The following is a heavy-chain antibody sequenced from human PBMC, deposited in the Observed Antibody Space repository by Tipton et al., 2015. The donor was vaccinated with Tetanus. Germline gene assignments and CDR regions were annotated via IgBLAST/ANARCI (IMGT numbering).Heavy chain of an antibody. D-gene: IGHD2-15*01. Sequence: SGFIFSSYGIHWVRQAPGKGLEWVAVSWYDGTDKYYADSVKGRFTISRDNSKNTLYLQMNSLRAGDAAVYYCAREADCSGGSCFSGDFDNWGQGTQVTVSS. CDR1: GFIFSSYG. CDR3: AREADCSGGSCFSGDFDN. J-gene: IGHJ4*02. CDR2: SWYDGTDK. V-gene: IGHV3-33*01.